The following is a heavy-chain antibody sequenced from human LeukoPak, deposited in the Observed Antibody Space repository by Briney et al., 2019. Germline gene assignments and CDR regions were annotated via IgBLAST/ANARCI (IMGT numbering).Heavy chain of an antibody. CDR3: ASIFEDYYDFWSGYLPIDY. J-gene: IGHJ4*02. V-gene: IGHV3-74*01. CDR1: GFTFSSYW. Sequence: PGGSLRLSCATSGFTFSSYWMHWVRQAPGKGLVWVSRINSDGSSTSCADSVKGRFTISRDNAKNTLYLQMNSLRAEDTAVYYCASIFEDYYDFWSGYLPIDYWGQGTLVTVSS. CDR2: INSDGSST. D-gene: IGHD3-3*01.